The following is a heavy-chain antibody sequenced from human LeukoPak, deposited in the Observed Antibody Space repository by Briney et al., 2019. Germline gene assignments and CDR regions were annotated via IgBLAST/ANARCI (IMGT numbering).Heavy chain of an antibody. CDR2: IIPKFAIA. V-gene: IGHV1-69*13. J-gene: IGHJ5*02. Sequence: ASVKVSCKASRGTFSNYAISWVRQAPGQGLEWMGQIIPKFAIAHYAQKFQGRVTITADESTSTAYLELSSLRSEDTAVYYCARDRPGRYCSNTSCYTASPFDPWGQGTLVIVSS. D-gene: IGHD2-2*02. CDR1: RGTFSNYA. CDR3: ARDRPGRYCSNTSCYTASPFDP.